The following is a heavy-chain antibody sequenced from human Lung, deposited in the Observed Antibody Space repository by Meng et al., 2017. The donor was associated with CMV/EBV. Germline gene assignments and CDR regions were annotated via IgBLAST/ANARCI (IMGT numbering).Heavy chain of an antibody. Sequence: QAELGGVGPGWVLPSVSLSLTFACIGGTRRRRIWWRWGRQPPGKGLEWIGEIYHNGRTNYNPSLKSRVTISVHKSKNQFSLTLSSVTAEDTAVYYCARVGQWLPIDYWGQGTLVTVSS. CDR2: IYHNGRT. V-gene: IGHV4-4*02. D-gene: IGHD6-19*01. J-gene: IGHJ4*02. CDR3: ARVGQWLPIDY. CDR1: GGTRRRRIW.